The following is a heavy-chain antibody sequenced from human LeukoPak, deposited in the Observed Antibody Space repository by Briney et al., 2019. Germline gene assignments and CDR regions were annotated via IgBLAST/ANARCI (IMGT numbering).Heavy chain of an antibody. CDR1: GGSISSSSYY. CDR3: ARRNYSYYFDY. V-gene: IGHV4-39*01. Sequence: SETLSLTCTVSGGSISSSSYYWGWIRQPPGKGLEWIGSIYYSGSTYYNPSLKSRVTISVDTSKNQFSLKLSSVTAADTAVYYCARRNYSYYFDYWGQGTLVTVSS. J-gene: IGHJ4*02. CDR2: IYYSGST. D-gene: IGHD1-7*01.